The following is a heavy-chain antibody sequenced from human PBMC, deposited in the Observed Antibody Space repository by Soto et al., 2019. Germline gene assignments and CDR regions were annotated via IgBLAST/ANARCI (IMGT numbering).Heavy chain of an antibody. CDR3: ARGIKYRHSSRWFDP. Sequence: GTSVKVSWEAWGNSFTRYDINWGRQATGYGFEYLGWMNPNSGNPGYVKKFQGRVTMTRDTSMSTAYMELSSLRSEDTAVYYCARGIKYRHSSRWFDPSGPGTLVTVSS. V-gene: IGHV1-8*01. D-gene: IGHD2-2*01. CDR2: MNPNSGNP. J-gene: IGHJ5*02. CDR1: GNSFTRYD.